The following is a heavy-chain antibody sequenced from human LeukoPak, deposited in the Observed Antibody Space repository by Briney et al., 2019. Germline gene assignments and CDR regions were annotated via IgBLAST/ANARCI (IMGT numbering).Heavy chain of an antibody. D-gene: IGHD5-18*01. J-gene: IGHJ4*02. CDR1: GGSISSYY. CDR2: IYYSGST. V-gene: IGHV4-59*08. Sequence: SETLSLTCAVSGGSISSYYWSWIRQPPGKGLEWMGYIYYSGSTNYNPSLKSRVTISVDTSKNQFSLKLSSVTAADTAVYYCARRPGYSYAYYFDYWGQGTLVTVSS. CDR3: ARRPGYSYAYYFDY.